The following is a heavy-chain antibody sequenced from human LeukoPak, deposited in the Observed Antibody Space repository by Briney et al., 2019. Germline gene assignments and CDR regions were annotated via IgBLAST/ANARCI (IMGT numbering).Heavy chain of an antibody. CDR1: GFTFSSYG. J-gene: IGHJ3*02. Sequence: GGSLRLSCAASGFTFSSYGMHWVRQAPGKGLEWVAVIWYDGSNKYYADSVKGRFTISRDNSKNTLYLQMSSLRAEDTAVYYCAKVRYYDFWSGYFDAFDIWGQGTMVTVSS. D-gene: IGHD3-3*01. V-gene: IGHV3-33*06. CDR3: AKVRYYDFWSGYFDAFDI. CDR2: IWYDGSNK.